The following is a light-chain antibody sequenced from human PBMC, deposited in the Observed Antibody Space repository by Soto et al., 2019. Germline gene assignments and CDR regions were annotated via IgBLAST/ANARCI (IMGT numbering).Light chain of an antibody. J-gene: IGKJ5*01. CDR3: QQYALSPIT. V-gene: IGKV3-20*01. CDR2: DAS. CDR1: QTVRNNY. Sequence: EFVLTQSPGTLSLSPGERATLSCRASQTVRNNYLAWYQQKPGQAPRLLIYDASSRATGIPDRFSGGGSGTDFTLTISRLEPEDFAVYYCQQYALSPITFGQGTRLEIK.